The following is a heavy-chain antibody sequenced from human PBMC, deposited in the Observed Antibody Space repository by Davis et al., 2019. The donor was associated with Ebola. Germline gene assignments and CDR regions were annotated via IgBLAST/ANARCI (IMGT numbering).Heavy chain of an antibody. CDR1: GFTFSSYW. CDR2: INSDGSST. Sequence: GESLKISCAASGFTFSSYWMHWVRQAPGKGLVWVSRINSDGSSTSYADSVKGRFTISRDNAKNSLYLQMNSLRAEDTAVYYCARVPDGSGIDYWGQGTLVTVSS. CDR3: ARVPDGSGIDY. J-gene: IGHJ4*02. V-gene: IGHV3-74*01. D-gene: IGHD5-24*01.